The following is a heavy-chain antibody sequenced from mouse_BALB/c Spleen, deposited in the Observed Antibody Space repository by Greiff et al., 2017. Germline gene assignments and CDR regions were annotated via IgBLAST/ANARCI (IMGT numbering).Heavy chain of an antibody. CDR3: AREENYGSSAGFAY. CDR2: INPYNDGT. D-gene: IGHD1-1*01. CDR1: GYTFTSYV. Sequence: VQLKESGPELVKPGASVKMSCKASGYTFTSYVMHWVKQKPGQGLEWIGYINPYNDGTKYNEKFKGKATLTSDKSSSTAYMELSSLTSEDSAVYYCAREENYGSSAGFAYWGQGTLVTVSA. V-gene: IGHV1-14*01. J-gene: IGHJ3*01.